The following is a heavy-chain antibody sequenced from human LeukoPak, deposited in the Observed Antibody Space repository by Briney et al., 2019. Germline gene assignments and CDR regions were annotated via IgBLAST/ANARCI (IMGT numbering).Heavy chain of an antibody. J-gene: IGHJ4*02. D-gene: IGHD1-26*01. CDR1: GYTFTSYD. CDR2: MNPNSGNT. CDR3: ARGASIVRANNY. Sequence: ASVTVSCKASGYTFTSYDINWVRQATGQGLEWMGWMNPNSGNTGYAQKFQGRVTMTRNTSISTAYMELSSLRSENTAVYYCARGASIVRANNYWGQGTLVTVSS. V-gene: IGHV1-8*01.